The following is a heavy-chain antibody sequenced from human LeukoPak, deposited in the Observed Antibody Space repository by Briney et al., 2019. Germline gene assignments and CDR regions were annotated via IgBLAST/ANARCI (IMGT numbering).Heavy chain of an antibody. Sequence: PGGSLRLSCAASGFTVSSNYMSWVRQAPGKGLEWVSVIYSGGSTYYADSVKGRFTISRDNSKNTLYLQMNSLRAEDTAVYYCAREYYDFWSGYISAFDYWGQGTLVTVSS. CDR1: GFTVSSNY. D-gene: IGHD3-3*01. J-gene: IGHJ4*02. V-gene: IGHV3-66*01. CDR3: AREYYDFWSGYISAFDY. CDR2: IYSGGST.